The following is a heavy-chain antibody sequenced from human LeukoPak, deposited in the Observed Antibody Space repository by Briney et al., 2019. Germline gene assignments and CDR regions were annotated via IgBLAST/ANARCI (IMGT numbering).Heavy chain of an antibody. CDR3: AKDLTSGSDFDY. D-gene: IGHD1-26*01. CDR2: ISGSGGST. Sequence: GGSLRLSCAASGFTFSSYAMSWVRQAPGKGLEWVSAISGSGGSTYYADSVKGRFTIPRDNSKNTLYLQMNSLRAEDTAVYYCAKDLTSGSDFDYWGQGTLVTVSS. CDR1: GFTFSSYA. J-gene: IGHJ4*02. V-gene: IGHV3-23*01.